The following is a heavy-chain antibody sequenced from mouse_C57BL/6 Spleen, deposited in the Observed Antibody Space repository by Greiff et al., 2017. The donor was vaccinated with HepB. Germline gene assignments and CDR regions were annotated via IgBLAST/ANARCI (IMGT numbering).Heavy chain of an antibody. V-gene: IGHV1-64*01. CDR3: ARGDYDYDGFAY. J-gene: IGHJ3*01. CDR2: IHPNSGST. CDR1: GYTFTSYW. D-gene: IGHD2-4*01. Sequence: QVHVKQPGAELVKPGASVKLSCKASGYTFTSYWMHWVKQRPGQGLEWIGMIHPNSGSTNYNEKFKSKATLTVDKSSSTAYMQLSSLTSEDSAVYYCARGDYDYDGFAYWGQGTLVTVSA.